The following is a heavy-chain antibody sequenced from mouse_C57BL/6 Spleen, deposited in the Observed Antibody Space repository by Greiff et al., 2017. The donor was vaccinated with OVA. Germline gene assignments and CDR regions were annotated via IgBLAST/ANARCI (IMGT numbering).Heavy chain of an antibody. Sequence: QVQLQQSGPGLVQPSQSLSITCTVSGFSLTSYGVHWVRQSPGKGLGWLGVIWSGGRTDSNAGFISGLSISKDNSKSQIVFKRNSLQADDAAIDYCARALDGYLYDAMDDWGQGTSVTVSA. V-gene: IGHV2-2*01. CDR2: IWSGGRT. D-gene: IGHD2-3*01. CDR3: ARALDGYLYDAMDD. CDR1: GFSLTSYG. J-gene: IGHJ4*01.